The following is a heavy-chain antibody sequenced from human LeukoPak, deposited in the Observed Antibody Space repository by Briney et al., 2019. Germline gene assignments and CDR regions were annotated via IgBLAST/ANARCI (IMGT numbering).Heavy chain of an antibody. CDR2: ISYEGSET. CDR1: RFTFSDYA. J-gene: IGHJ4*02. CDR3: ARVSSGWNFDY. Sequence: PGRSLRLSCAASRFTFSDYAMHWVRQAPGKGLEWVAFISYEGSETYYADSVKGRFSISRDNSQNMLYLQMNSLRAEDTAMYYCARVSSGWNFDYWGQGPVDAVSS. D-gene: IGHD6-19*01. V-gene: IGHV3-30*03.